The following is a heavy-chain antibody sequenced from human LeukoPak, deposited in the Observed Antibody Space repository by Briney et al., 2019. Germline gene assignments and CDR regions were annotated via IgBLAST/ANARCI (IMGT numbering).Heavy chain of an antibody. CDR2: INSNGDEI. CDR1: GFTFSTYA. V-gene: IGHV3-23*01. CDR3: ANWIGSSSRDY. D-gene: IGHD6-6*01. Sequence: GGSLKLSCAASGFTFSTYAMTWVRQAPGKGLEGVSGINSNGDEIYYADSVRGRFTISRDNSNNALYLQMDSLRTEDTAVYYCANWIGSSSRDYWGQGTLVVVSS. J-gene: IGHJ4*02.